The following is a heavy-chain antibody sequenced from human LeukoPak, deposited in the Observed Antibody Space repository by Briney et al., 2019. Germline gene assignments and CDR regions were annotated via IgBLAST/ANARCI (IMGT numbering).Heavy chain of an antibody. V-gene: IGHV3-23*01. CDR3: AKAGYSDYPYYYYYMDV. D-gene: IGHD4-11*01. CDR2: ISGTGLTT. Sequence: PGGSLRLSCSGSGFTFSIYAMNWVRQAPGKGLEWVSAISGTGLTTYYADSVKGRFTISRDNAKNTLYLQMSSLRAEDTAVYYCAKAGYSDYPYYYYYMDVWGKGTTVTVSS. J-gene: IGHJ6*03. CDR1: GFTFSIYA.